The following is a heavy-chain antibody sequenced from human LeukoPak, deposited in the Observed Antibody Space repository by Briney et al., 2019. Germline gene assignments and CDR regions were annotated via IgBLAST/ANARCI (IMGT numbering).Heavy chain of an antibody. J-gene: IGHJ4*01. CDR1: GGSFSGYY. CDR2: INHSGST. Sequence: SETLSLTCAVYGGSFSGYYWSWIRQPPGKGLEWIGEINHSGSTNYNPSLKSRVTISVDTSKNQFSLKLSSVTAADTAVYYCARLGRRYRYAAGGDFDYWGQGTLVTVSS. CDR3: ARLGRRYRYAAGGDFDY. D-gene: IGHD5-18*01. V-gene: IGHV4-34*01.